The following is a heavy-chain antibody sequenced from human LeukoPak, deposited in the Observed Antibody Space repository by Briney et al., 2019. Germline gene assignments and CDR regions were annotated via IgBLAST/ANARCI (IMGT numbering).Heavy chain of an antibody. CDR1: GGSITSYY. CDR3: AREGSVTARPFVSIDC. CDR2: IYATGST. Sequence: SETLSLTCTVSGGSITSYYWSWIRQPAGKGLEWIGRIYATGSTDYNPSLENGVMMSVDTSKNQFSLTLSAMTAADTGVIYFAREGSVTARPFVSIDCRGEGTLVTVSS. J-gene: IGHJ4*02. D-gene: IGHD6-6*01. V-gene: IGHV4-4*07.